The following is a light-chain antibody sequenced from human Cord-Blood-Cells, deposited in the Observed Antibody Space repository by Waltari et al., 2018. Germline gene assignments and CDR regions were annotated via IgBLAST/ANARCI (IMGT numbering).Light chain of an antibody. J-gene: IGLJ1*01. Sequence: QSALTQPASVSGSPGQSITISCTGTRSDVGGYHYVSGYQQHPGKAPKLMIYDVSNRPSGVSNRFSGSKSGNTASLTISGLQAEDEADYYCSSYTSSSTLYVFGTGTKVTVL. CDR3: SSYTSSSTLYV. V-gene: IGLV2-14*01. CDR1: RSDVGGYHY. CDR2: DVS.